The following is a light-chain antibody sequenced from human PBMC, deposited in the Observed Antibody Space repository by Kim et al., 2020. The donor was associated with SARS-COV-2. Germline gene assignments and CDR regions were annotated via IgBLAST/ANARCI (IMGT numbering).Light chain of an antibody. CDR1: SLRYYY. CDR3: ITRDSSGNHLV. J-gene: IGLJ3*02. CDR2: GRN. Sequence: ALGQPIRITFQGASLRYYYASWYHQKPRQARVVVICGRNQRPSRIPDRFAGSNAGSTASLTITGAEAEDEADYYSITRDSSGNHLVFGRGTQLTVL. V-gene: IGLV3-19*01.